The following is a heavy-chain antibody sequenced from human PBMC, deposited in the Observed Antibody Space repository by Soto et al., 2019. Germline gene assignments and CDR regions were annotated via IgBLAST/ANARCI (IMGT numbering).Heavy chain of an antibody. Sequence: GSLRLSCAASGFSFSSYGMSWVRQAPGKGLEWVSGISGSGDVTYDADSVKGRFTIPRDNSKNTVHMQMNSLRDDDTAVYYCARGYCSVGSCPRGFDYWGQGTLVTVSS. CDR3: ARGYCSVGSCPRGFDY. CDR1: GFSFSSYG. V-gene: IGHV3-23*01. CDR2: ISGSGDVT. J-gene: IGHJ4*02. D-gene: IGHD2-15*01.